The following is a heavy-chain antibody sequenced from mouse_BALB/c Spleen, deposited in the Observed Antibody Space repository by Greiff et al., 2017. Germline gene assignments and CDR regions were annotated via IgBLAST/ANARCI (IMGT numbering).Heavy chain of an antibody. D-gene: IGHD2-1*01. CDR2: ISSGSSTI. CDR1: GFTFSSFG. V-gene: IGHV5-17*02. CDR3: ARGGNHDYYAMDY. J-gene: IGHJ4*01. Sequence: EVMLVESGGGLVQPGGSRKLSCAASGFTFSSFGMHWVRQAPEKGLEWVAYISSGSSTIYYADTVKGRFTISRDNPKNTLFLQMTSLRSEDTAMYYCARGGNHDYYAMDYWGQGTSVTVSS.